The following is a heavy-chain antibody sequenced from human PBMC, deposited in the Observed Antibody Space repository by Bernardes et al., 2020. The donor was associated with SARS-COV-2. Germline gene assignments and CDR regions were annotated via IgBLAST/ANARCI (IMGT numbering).Heavy chain of an antibody. CDR3: ASRSSGHSNWYFDL. CDR1: GFTFRNTY. J-gene: IGHJ2*01. Sequence: EGTLRLSCAASGFTFRNTYMIWVRQDPGPGLAWVSVIYGSGNTNYVDSVKGRFTVSRDSPKNTVYLQMNSLGVEDTAVYYCASRSSGHSNWYFDLWGRGTLVTVSS. V-gene: IGHV3-66*01. CDR2: IYGSGNT. D-gene: IGHD3-22*01.